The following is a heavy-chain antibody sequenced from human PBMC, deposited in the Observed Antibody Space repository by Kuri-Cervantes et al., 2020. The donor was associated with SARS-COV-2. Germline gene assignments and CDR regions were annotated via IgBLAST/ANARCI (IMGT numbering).Heavy chain of an antibody. CDR1: GFAFDDYG. J-gene: IGHJ4*02. D-gene: IGHD4-17*01. CDR2: ISWNSGSK. Sequence: GGSLRLSCAASGFAFDDYGMHWVRQAPGKGLEWVAGISWNSGSKGYADSVKGRFTISRDNSKNTLYLQMNSLRAEDTAVYYCAKDRVWDYGDYHFDYWGQGTLVTVSS. V-gene: IGHV3-9*01. CDR3: AKDRVWDYGDYHFDY.